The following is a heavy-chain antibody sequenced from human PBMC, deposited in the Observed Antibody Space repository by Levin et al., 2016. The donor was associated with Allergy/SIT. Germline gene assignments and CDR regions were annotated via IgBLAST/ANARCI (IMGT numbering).Heavy chain of an antibody. Sequence: GESLKISCAASGFTFSSYGMHWVRQAPGKGLEWVAVISYDGSNKYYADSVKGRFTISRDNSKNTLYLQMNSLRAEDAAVYYCAKDRYYYDSSGYSPIGYWGQGTLVTVSS. CDR2: ISYDGSNK. CDR1: GFTFSSYG. CDR3: AKDRYYYDSSGYSPIGY. D-gene: IGHD3-22*01. J-gene: IGHJ4*02. V-gene: IGHV3-30*18.